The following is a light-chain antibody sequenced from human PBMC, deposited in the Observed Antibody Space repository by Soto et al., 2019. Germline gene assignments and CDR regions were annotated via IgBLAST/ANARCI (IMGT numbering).Light chain of an antibody. CDR2: EGS. CDR1: SSDVGGYNL. CDR3: TSYTICSIPPYD. J-gene: IGLJ1*01. Sequence: QSVLTQPASVSGSPGQSITISCTGTSSDVGGYNLVSWYQQHPGKAPKLMIYEGSNRPSGVSNRFSGSKSGNTASLTISGLQAEDEADYYWTSYTICSIPPYDFRTGSKVPVL. V-gene: IGLV2-14*02.